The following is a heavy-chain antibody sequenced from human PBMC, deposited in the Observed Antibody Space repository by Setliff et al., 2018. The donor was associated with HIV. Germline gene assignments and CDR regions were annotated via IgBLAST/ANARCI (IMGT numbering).Heavy chain of an antibody. V-gene: IGHV4-39*01. D-gene: IGHD2-8*02. CDR3: ARRGMWSYETGGNPTATFYY. Sequence: SETLSLTCTVSGGSINSRSYYWAWIRQPPGKGLEWVASIYFSGTPYYNPSLKNRVTISVDTSKNQFSLKLSSVTAADTAVYYCARRGMWSYETGGNPTATFYYWGQGVQVTVSS. CDR1: GGSINSRSYY. J-gene: IGHJ4*02. CDR2: IYFSGTP.